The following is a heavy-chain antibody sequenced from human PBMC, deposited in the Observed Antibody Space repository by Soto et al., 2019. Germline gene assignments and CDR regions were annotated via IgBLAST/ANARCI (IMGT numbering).Heavy chain of an antibody. V-gene: IGHV3-15*07. D-gene: IGHD5-12*01. CDR2: IRTRGEGGTT. CDR1: GFTFTYAW. CDR3: TAEIVSTIATWGFDH. J-gene: IGHJ4*02. Sequence: EVQLVESGGGLVQPGGSLRLSCAASGFTFTYAWMIWVRQAPGKGLEWVGRIRTRGEGGTTDYAAPVKGRFSVTRDDSSYTLYLQMHSLQTEDTATYYCTAEIVSTIATWGFDHWGQGTLVTVSS.